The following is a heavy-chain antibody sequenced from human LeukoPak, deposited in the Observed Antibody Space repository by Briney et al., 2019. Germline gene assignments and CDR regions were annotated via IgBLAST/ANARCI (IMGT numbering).Heavy chain of an antibody. J-gene: IGHJ4*02. CDR1: GGSISSSSYY. CDR2: FFLKGST. V-gene: IGHV4-39*07. D-gene: IGHD3-10*01. CDR3: AGNYYGSGSYYSEDRY. Sequence: SETLSLTCTVSGGSISSSSYYWGWIRQPPGKGLEWIGSFFLKGSTYYNPSLKSRVTISVDTSKNQFSLKLSSVTAADTAVYYCAGNYYGSGSYYSEDRYWGQGTLVTVSS.